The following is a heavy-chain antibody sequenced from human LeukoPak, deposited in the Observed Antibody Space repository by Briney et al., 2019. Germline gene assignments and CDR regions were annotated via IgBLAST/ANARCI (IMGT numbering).Heavy chain of an antibody. CDR3: AKERESYFEFGL. CDR2: ISGSADNT. J-gene: IGHJ4*02. V-gene: IGHV3-23*01. D-gene: IGHD1-26*01. CDR1: GFTFNNYG. Sequence: SGGSLRLSCAASGFTFNNYGMSWVRQAPGKGLEWVSAISGSADNTYYVDSVKGRFTISRDNSRNTLYLQMNSLRAEDTAIYYCAKERESYFEFGLWGQGTLVTVSS.